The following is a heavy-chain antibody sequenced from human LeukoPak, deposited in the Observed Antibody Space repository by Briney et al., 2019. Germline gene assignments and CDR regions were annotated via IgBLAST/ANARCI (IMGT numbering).Heavy chain of an antibody. D-gene: IGHD3-22*01. J-gene: IGHJ4*02. Sequence: ASVKVSCKVSGYTLTELTMHWVRQAPGKGLEWMGGFDPEDGETIYAQKFQGRVTMTEDTSTDTAYIELSSLRSEDTAVYYCATVRHSSGYSPPDYWGQGTLVTVSS. V-gene: IGHV1-24*01. CDR2: FDPEDGET. CDR3: ATVRHSSGYSPPDY. CDR1: GYTLTELT.